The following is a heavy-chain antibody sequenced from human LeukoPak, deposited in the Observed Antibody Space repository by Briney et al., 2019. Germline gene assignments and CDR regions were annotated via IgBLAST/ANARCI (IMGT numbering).Heavy chain of an antibody. CDR1: GGSFSGYY. V-gene: IGHV4-34*01. CDR3: ARGGPGYYYGSGSYFWSWFDP. J-gene: IGHJ5*02. D-gene: IGHD3-10*01. CDR2: INHSGST. Sequence: PSETLSLTCAVYGGSFSGYYWSWIRQPPGKGLEWIGEINHSGSTNYNPSLMSRVTISVDTSKNQFSLKLSSVTAADTAVYYCARGGPGYYYGSGSYFWSWFDPWGQGTLVTVSS.